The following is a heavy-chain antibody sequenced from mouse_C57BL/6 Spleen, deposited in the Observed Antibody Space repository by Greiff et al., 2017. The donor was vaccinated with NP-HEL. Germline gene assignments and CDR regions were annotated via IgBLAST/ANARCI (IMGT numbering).Heavy chain of an antibody. D-gene: IGHD4-1*01. J-gene: IGHJ2*01. CDR3: TTDWGYFDY. V-gene: IGHV14-4*01. CDR1: GFNIKDDY. CDR2: IDPENGDT. Sequence: EVKVVESGAELVRPGASVKLSCTASGFNIKDDYMHWVKQRPEQGLEWIGWIDPENGDTEYASKFQGKATITADTSSNTAYLQLSSLTSEDTAVYYCTTDWGYFDYWGQGTTLTVSS.